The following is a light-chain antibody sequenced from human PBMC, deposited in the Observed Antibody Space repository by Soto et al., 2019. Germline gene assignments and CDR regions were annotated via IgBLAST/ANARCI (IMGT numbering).Light chain of an antibody. CDR1: QSLSGY. CDR2: DVS. J-gene: IGKJ1*01. CDR3: QQRGSPTWT. Sequence: DILLTQSPASLSLFPGERATLSCRASQSLSGYIAWYQQKPGQAPRLVIYDVSTRAFGVPSRFSGSGSETEFTLTISNLGPADFAVYHCQQRGSPTWTFGEGTNLEIK. V-gene: IGKV3-11*01.